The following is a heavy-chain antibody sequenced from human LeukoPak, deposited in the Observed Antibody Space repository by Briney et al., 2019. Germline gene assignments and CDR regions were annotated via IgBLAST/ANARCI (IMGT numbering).Heavy chain of an antibody. CDR1: GYSLTELS. D-gene: IGHD4-17*01. J-gene: IGHJ4*02. CDR3: ARTTVTLHDY. V-gene: IGHV1-24*01. CDR2: FDPENGET. Sequence: ASVKVSCKVSGYSLTELSMHWVRQAPGKGLEWMGRFDPENGETFCAQKFQGRVTMTRDTSISTAYMELSRLRSDDTAVYYCARTTVTLHDYWGQGTLVTVSS.